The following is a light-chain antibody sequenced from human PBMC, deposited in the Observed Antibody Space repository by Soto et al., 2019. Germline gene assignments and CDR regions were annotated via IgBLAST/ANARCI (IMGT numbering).Light chain of an antibody. V-gene: IGKV3-20*01. CDR3: QQYGAPRSVT. J-gene: IGKJ5*01. CDR1: QSVSSSY. CDR2: GAS. Sequence: EMVLTQSPGTLSLSPGEIAALSCRASQSVSSSYLAWYQQKPGQAPRLLINGASSRATGIPDRISGSGSGTDFTLTISKVEPEDFAVYYCQQYGAPRSVTFGQGTRLE.